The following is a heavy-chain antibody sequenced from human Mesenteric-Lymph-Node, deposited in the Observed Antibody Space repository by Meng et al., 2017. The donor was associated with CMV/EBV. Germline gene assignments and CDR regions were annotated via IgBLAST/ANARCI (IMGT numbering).Heavy chain of an antibody. CDR2: MNPNSGNT. CDR3: ARGRPSIVATLNPPEY. CDR1: GYTFTSYD. Sequence: ASVKVSCKASGYTFTSYDINWVRQATGQGLEWMGWMNPNSGNTGYAQKFQGRVTMTRDTSISTAYMELSSLTSEDTAVYYCARGRPSIVATLNPPEYWGQGTLVTVSS. J-gene: IGHJ4*02. D-gene: IGHD5-12*01. V-gene: IGHV1-8*02.